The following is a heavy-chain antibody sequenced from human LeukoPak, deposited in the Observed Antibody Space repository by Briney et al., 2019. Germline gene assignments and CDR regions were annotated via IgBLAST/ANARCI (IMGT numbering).Heavy chain of an antibody. D-gene: IGHD4-17*01. CDR2: LNPSGRI. V-gene: IGHV4-61*02. CDR3: ARGRPSGDFFDY. CDR1: GDSISRNSHY. Sequence: SETLSLTCTVSGDSISRNSHYWCWIRQSAGKGLEWIGRLNPSGRIDYNPSLKSRLTMSLDPSENKFSLKLSPVTAADTALYYCARGRPSGDFFDYWGQGALVTVSS. J-gene: IGHJ4*02.